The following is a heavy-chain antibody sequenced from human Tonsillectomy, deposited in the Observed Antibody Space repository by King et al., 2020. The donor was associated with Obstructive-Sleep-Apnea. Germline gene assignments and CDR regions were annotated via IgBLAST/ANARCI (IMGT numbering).Heavy chain of an antibody. CDR1: GFTFGDYY. Sequence: VQLVESGGGLVKPGGSLRLACAASGFTFGDYYTSWIRQAPGRGLEWSSHISSSSSVTMYADSVKGRFTISSDSAKNSLYLQMNSLRAEDTGVYFCARYCTGGSCSYSYFGLDVWGQGTTVTVSS. V-gene: IGHV3-11*06. J-gene: IGHJ6*02. CDR2: ISSSSSVT. CDR3: ARYCTGGSCSYSYFGLDV. D-gene: IGHD2-15*01.